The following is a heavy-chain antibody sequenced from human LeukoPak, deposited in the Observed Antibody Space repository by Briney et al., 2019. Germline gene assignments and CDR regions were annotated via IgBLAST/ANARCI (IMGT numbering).Heavy chain of an antibody. CDR1: GFTFSSYS. V-gene: IGHV3-21*01. Sequence: GGSLRLSCAASGFTFSSYSMNWVRQAPGKGLEWVSSISSSSSYIYYADSMKGRFTISRDNAKNSLYLQMNSLRAEDTAVYYCASRWEEDGAFNIWGQGTMVTVSS. D-gene: IGHD1-26*01. CDR3: ASRWEEDGAFNI. CDR2: ISSSSSYI. J-gene: IGHJ3*02.